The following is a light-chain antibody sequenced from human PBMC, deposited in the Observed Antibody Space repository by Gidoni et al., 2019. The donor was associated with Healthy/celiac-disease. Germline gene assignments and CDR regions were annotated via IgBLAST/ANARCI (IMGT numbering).Light chain of an antibody. J-gene: IGKJ4*01. V-gene: IGKV3-11*01. CDR2: DAS. Sequence: EIVLTQSPATLSLSPGERATLSCRASQSVSSYLAWYQQKPGQAPRLLIYDASNRATGIPARFSGIGSVTDFTLTISSLEPKDFAVYYCQQRSNWPPLTFGGGTKVEIK. CDR1: QSVSSY. CDR3: QQRSNWPPLT.